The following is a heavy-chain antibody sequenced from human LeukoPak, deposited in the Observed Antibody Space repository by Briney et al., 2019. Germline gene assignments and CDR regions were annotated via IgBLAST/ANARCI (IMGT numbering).Heavy chain of an antibody. D-gene: IGHD5-12*01. CDR2: INPSGGGT. J-gene: IGHJ5*02. V-gene: IGHV1-46*01. CDR3: ARDYLRSAAWFDP. Sequence: ASVKVSCKASGYNFTSYYMHWVRQAPGQGLEWIGIINPSGGGTTYAQKLQGRVTMTTDTSTSTAYMELRSLRSDDTAVYYCARDYLRSAAWFDPWGQGTLVTVSS. CDR1: GYNFTSYY.